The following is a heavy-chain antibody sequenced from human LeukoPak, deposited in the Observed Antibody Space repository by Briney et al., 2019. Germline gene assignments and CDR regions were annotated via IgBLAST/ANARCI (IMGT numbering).Heavy chain of an antibody. Sequence: GGSLRLSCAASGFTFSDYYMSWIRQAPGKGLEWVSYISSSGSTIYYADSVRGRFTISRDNAKNSLYLQMNSLRAEDTAVYYCAASIAARRRAPGAFDIWGQGTMVTVSS. D-gene: IGHD6-6*01. J-gene: IGHJ3*02. CDR1: GFTFSDYY. V-gene: IGHV3-11*04. CDR2: ISSSGSTI. CDR3: AASIAARRRAPGAFDI.